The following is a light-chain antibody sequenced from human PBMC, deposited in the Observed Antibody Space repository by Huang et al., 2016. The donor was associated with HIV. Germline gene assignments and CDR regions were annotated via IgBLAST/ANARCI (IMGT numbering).Light chain of an antibody. V-gene: IGKV3-15*01. CDR1: QRVSSY. Sequence: EIVMTQSPATLSVSPGERATLSCRASQRVSSYLAWYQQQPGQSPRLLIYGASTRATGIPARFSGSGSGTEFTLTISSLQSEDFVVYYCQQYNNGCTFGQGTKLEIK. CDR3: QQYNNGCT. J-gene: IGKJ2*02. CDR2: GAS.